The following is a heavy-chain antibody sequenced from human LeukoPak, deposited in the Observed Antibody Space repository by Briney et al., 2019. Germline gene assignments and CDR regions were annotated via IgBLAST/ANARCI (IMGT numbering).Heavy chain of an antibody. D-gene: IGHD5-18*01. CDR3: ARQLWSPYYFDY. J-gene: IGHJ4*02. Sequence: SETLSLTCTVSGGSISSGGYYWSWIRQHPGTGLEWIGYIYYSGSTNYNPSLKSRVTISVDTSKNQFSLKLSSVTAADTAVYYCARQLWSPYYFDYWGQGTLVTVSS. V-gene: IGHV4-61*08. CDR1: GGSISSGGYY. CDR2: IYYSGST.